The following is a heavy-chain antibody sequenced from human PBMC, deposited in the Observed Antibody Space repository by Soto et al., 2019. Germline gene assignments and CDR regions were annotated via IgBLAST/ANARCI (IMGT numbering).Heavy chain of an antibody. V-gene: IGHV3-66*01. CDR3: ARDPWAADY. CDR1: GFTVSTKY. D-gene: IGHD3-16*01. J-gene: IGHJ4*02. CDR2: IYSGGST. Sequence: EVQLVESGGGLVQPGGSLRLSCAASGFTVSTKYMSWFRQAPGKGLEWVSVIYSGGSTFYADSVRGRFTISRDNSKNTVNLQMNSLRAEDTAVYYCARDPWAADYCGQGTLVTVSS.